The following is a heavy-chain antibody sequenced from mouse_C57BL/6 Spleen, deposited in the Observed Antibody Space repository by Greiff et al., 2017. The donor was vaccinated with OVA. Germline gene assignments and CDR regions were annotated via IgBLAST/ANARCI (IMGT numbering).Heavy chain of an antibody. CDR1: GFTFSDYG. Sequence: EVNVVESGGGLVKPGGSLKLSCAASGFTFSDYGMHWVRQAPEKGLEWVAYISSGGSTIYYADTVKGRFTISRDNAKNTLFLQMTSLRSEDTAMYYCARRKGTGYYAMDYWGQGTSVTVSS. J-gene: IGHJ4*01. D-gene: IGHD4-1*01. CDR3: ARRKGTGYYAMDY. CDR2: ISSGGSTI. V-gene: IGHV5-17*01.